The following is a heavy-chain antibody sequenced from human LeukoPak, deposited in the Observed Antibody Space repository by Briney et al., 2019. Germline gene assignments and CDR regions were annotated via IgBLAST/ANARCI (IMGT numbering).Heavy chain of an antibody. J-gene: IGHJ4*02. CDR3: AREPPGKWELAGHYFDY. D-gene: IGHD1-26*01. V-gene: IGHV4-34*01. Sequence: SETLSLTCAVYGGSFSGYYWSWIRQPPGKGLEWIGEINHSGSTNYNPSLKSRVTISVDTSKNQFSLKLSSVTAADTAVYYCAREPPGKWELAGHYFDYWGQGTLVTVSS. CDR1: GGSFSGYY. CDR2: INHSGST.